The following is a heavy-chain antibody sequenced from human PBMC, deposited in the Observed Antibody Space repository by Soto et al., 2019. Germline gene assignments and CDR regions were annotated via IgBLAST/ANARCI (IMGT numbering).Heavy chain of an antibody. CDR3: AKESMPEHYGDTLFDY. D-gene: IGHD4-17*01. J-gene: IGHJ4*02. CDR2: FSAGGRA. V-gene: IGHV3-23*01. CDR1: GFSFSNYA. Sequence: EVQLLESGGGLVQPGGSLRLSCEASGFSFSNYALSWVRQSPGKGLEWVSTFSAGGRAYYADSVKGRFTIAKDTSKNTLHLQASSLRAEVTAVYYCAKESMPEHYGDTLFDYWGQGTRVTVSS.